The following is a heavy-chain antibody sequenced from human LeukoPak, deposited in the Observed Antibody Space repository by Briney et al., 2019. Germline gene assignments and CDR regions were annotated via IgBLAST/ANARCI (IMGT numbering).Heavy chain of an antibody. J-gene: IGHJ4*02. V-gene: IGHV3-53*01. CDR3: ARTFSSSWSPIDY. D-gene: IGHD6-13*01. Sequence: GGSLRLSCAASGFTVSTNYMTWVRQAPVKGLEWVSVIYSGGSTYYADSVKGRFTISRDNSRNTLYLQMNRLRAEDTAVYYCARTFSSSWSPIDYWGQGTLVTVSS. CDR1: GFTVSTNY. CDR2: IYSGGST.